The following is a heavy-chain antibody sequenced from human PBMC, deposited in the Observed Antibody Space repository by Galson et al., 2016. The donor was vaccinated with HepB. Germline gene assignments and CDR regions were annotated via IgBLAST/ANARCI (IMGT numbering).Heavy chain of an antibody. CDR3: ARVAAATLGYYYYGLDV. V-gene: IGHV4-31*03. Sequence: TLSLTCTVSGGSISSGGYYWNWIRQRPGKGLEWIGYISNSGSTHYNPSLKRRLTMSVDTSKNQFSLKLSSVTAADSAVYFCARVAAATLGYYYYGLDVWGQGTTVTVSS. CDR2: ISNSGST. J-gene: IGHJ6*02. D-gene: IGHD2-15*01. CDR1: GGSISSGGYY.